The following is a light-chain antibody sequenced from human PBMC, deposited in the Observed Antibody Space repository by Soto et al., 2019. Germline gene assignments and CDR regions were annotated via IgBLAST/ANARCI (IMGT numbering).Light chain of an antibody. V-gene: IGKV3-20*01. CDR3: QQYGRSPLT. Sequence: EIVLTQSPGTLSLSPGERATLSCRASQSVSSSYLAWYQQKPGQAPRLLIYGASSRATGIPDRFSGSGSGTDFTLTISRLEPEDFAVYYCQQYGRSPLTFGRGTKVEIE. CDR2: GAS. J-gene: IGKJ4*01. CDR1: QSVSSSY.